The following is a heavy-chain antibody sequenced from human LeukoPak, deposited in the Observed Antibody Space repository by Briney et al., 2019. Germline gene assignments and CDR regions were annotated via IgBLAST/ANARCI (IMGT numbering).Heavy chain of an antibody. J-gene: IGHJ5*02. Sequence: ASVKVSCMASGYTFTSYGISWVRQAPGQGLEWMGWTSAYNGNTNYAQKLQGRVTMTTDTSTSTAYMELRSLRSDDTAVYYCARDRLVVVTATPNWFDPWGQGTLVTVSS. D-gene: IGHD2-21*02. CDR2: TSAYNGNT. V-gene: IGHV1-18*01. CDR1: GYTFTSYG. CDR3: ARDRLVVVTATPNWFDP.